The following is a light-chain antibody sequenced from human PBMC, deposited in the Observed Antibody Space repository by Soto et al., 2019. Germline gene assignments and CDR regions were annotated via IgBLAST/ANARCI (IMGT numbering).Light chain of an antibody. J-gene: IGLJ3*02. CDR3: SSYTNSRIWV. Sequence: QSALTQPASVSGSSGQSITISCTGTSSDVGGHNYVSWYQQYPGKAPKLLIYQVTNRPSGVSNRFSGSKSGNTASLTISGLQAEDEADYYCSSYTNSRIWVFGGGTKVTVL. V-gene: IGLV2-14*01. CDR1: SSDVGGHNY. CDR2: QVT.